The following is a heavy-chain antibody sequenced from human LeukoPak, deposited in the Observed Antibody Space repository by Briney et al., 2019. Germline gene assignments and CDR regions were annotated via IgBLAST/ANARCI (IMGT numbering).Heavy chain of an antibody. D-gene: IGHD2-8*01. CDR3: ARIRCGSSAEICYNH. CDR1: GVSLTDDY. V-gene: IGHV4-34*01. Sequence: PSETLSLTCALSGVSLTDDYWSWFRQSPGKGLEWIGEVSPDGYDKYNPSLKSRVSISVDRSENQLSLRMSSVTAADTAIYDCARIRCGSSAEICYNHWAQGSLVTVSS. CDR2: VSPDGYD. J-gene: IGHJ5*02.